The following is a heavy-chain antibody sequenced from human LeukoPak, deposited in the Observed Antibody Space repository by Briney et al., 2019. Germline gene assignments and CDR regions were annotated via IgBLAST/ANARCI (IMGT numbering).Heavy chain of an antibody. Sequence: GGSLRLSCAASGFTFSSYEMNWVHQAPGKGLEWVAFITSSSDTISYADSVKGRFTISRDNAKNSLYLQMDGLRAEDTAVYYCARDRGRYYMDVWGKGTTVTISS. CDR3: ARDRGRYYMDV. CDR2: ITSSSDTI. V-gene: IGHV3-48*01. D-gene: IGHD6-25*01. J-gene: IGHJ6*03. CDR1: GFTFSSYE.